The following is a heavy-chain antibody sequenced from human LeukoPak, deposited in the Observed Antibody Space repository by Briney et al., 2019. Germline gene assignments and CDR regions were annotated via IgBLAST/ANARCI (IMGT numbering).Heavy chain of an antibody. J-gene: IGHJ5*02. D-gene: IGHD6-6*01. Sequence: RGSLRLSCAASGVTLSSNYMSWVRQAPGKGLDWISVIYSGGSTYYADSVKCRFTISRDNSKNTLYLQMNSLRAEDTAVYYCAREEQLVFGWFDPWGQGTLVTVSS. CDR3: AREEQLVFGWFDP. CDR1: GVTLSSNY. V-gene: IGHV3-53*01. CDR2: IYSGGST.